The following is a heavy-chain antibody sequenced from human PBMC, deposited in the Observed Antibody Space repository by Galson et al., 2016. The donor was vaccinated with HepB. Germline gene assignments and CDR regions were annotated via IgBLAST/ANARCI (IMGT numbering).Heavy chain of an antibody. CDR2: TFYRSNWQN. Sequence: CAISGDSVSSNSAGWNWIRQSPSRGLEWLGRTFYRSNWQNDYAESVKSRITINPDTSKNQFSLQLNSVTPEDTAVYYCARSYLLGRGFGWWGQGTLVTVSS. CDR3: ARSYLLGRGFGW. D-gene: IGHD3-3*01. V-gene: IGHV6-1*01. J-gene: IGHJ4*02. CDR1: GDSVSSNSAG.